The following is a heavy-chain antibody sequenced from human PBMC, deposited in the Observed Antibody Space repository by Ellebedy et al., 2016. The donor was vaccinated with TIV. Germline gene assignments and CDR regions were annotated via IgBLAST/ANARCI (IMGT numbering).Heavy chain of an antibody. J-gene: IGHJ3*02. CDR2: INAGNGNT. D-gene: IGHD3-22*01. Sequence: AASVKVSCKASGYTFTSYAMHWVRQAPGQRLEWMGRINAGNGNTKYSQKFQGRVTIIRDTSASTAYMELSSLRSEDTAVYYCARPNVDYYDSSGYYEGAFDIWGQGTMVTVSS. CDR1: GYTFTSYA. CDR3: ARPNVDYYDSSGYYEGAFDI. V-gene: IGHV1-3*01.